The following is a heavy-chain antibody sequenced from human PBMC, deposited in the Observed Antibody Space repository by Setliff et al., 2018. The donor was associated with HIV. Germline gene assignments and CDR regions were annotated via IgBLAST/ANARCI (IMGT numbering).Heavy chain of an antibody. J-gene: IGHJ5*02. D-gene: IGHD5-18*01. CDR2: INHSGST. Sequence: SETLSLTCAVYGGSFSDNYWSWIRQSPGKGLEWIGEINHSGSTNYNPSLKSRVTISVDTSKNQFSLKLSSVTVADTAVYYCARGLTVDADMVTRWFDPWGQGTLVTVSS. CDR3: ARGLTVDADMVTRWFDP. V-gene: IGHV4-34*01. CDR1: GGSFSDNY.